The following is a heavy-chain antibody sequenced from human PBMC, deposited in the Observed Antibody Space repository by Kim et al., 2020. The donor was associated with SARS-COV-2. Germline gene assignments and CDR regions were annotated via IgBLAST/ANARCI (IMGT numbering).Heavy chain of an antibody. D-gene: IGHD3-16*01. CDR3: ARGGGGY. CDR2: SSSSTI. J-gene: IGHJ4*02. Sequence: SSSSTIYYAESVKRQFTISRDNAKNRLYLQMNSLRDEDTAVYYCARGGGGYWGQGTLVTVSS. V-gene: IGHV3-48*02.